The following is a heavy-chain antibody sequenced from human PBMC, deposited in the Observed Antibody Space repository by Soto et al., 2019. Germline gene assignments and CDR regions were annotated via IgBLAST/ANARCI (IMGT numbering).Heavy chain of an antibody. CDR3: ADGEARSRNIAPYYLEF. CDR2: IHYSGTT. J-gene: IGHJ4*02. CDR1: GGSMRNYF. Sequence: SETLSLTCTVSGGSMRNYFWTWIRQPPGTGLEWIGYIHYSGTTSFFPSYNPPLRSRVTISEDTSKNQFSLKLLSVTTADTAVYLCADGEARSRNIAPYYLEFWGQGTLVTVS. D-gene: IGHD2-21*01. V-gene: IGHV4-59*01.